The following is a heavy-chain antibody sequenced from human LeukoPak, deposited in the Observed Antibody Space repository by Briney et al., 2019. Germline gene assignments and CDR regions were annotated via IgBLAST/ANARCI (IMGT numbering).Heavy chain of an antibody. Sequence: QPGGSLRLSCEASGFTFSNHWMHWVRQAPGKGLVWVSRINTDGSSTTYADSVKGRFTISRDNAKNTLDLQMNSLRAEDTAVYYCARGGGGSYIRGNDYWGQGTLVTVSS. J-gene: IGHJ4*02. V-gene: IGHV3-74*01. CDR2: INTDGSST. CDR3: ARGGGGSYIRGNDY. D-gene: IGHD1-26*01. CDR1: GFTFSNHW.